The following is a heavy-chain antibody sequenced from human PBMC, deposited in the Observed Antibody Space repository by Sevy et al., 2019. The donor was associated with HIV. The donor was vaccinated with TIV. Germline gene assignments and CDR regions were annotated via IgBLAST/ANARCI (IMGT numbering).Heavy chain of an antibody. J-gene: IGHJ5*02. Sequence: GGSLRLSCAASGFTFSSYSMNWVRQAPGKGLEWVSSISSSSSYIYYADSVKGRFTISRDNAKNSLYLQMNSLRAEDTAVYYCARDLGSGSFNNWFDPWGQGTLVTVSS. CDR2: ISSSSSYI. D-gene: IGHD3-10*01. CDR3: ARDLGSGSFNNWFDP. CDR1: GFTFSSYS. V-gene: IGHV3-21*01.